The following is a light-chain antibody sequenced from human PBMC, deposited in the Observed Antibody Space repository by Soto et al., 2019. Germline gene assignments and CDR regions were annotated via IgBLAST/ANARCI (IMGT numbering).Light chain of an antibody. Sequence: EIMLTQSPGAVSLSPGERATLSCRASQSVSSSYLAWYQQKPGQAPRLLIFGASKRATGIPDRFSGSGSGRDFTLTISGLEPEDFAVYYCQQYGSSPLISFGQGTKVDI. CDR1: QSVSSSY. J-gene: IGKJ1*01. CDR3: QQYGSSPLIS. V-gene: IGKV3-20*01. CDR2: GAS.